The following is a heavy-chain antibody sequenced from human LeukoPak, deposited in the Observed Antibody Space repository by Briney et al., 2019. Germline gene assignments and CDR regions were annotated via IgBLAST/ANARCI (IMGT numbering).Heavy chain of an antibody. J-gene: IGHJ4*02. Sequence: PGGSLRLSCAASGFTVSSNYMSWVRQAPGKGLEWVSVIYSGGSTYYADSVKGRFTISRDNAKNTLYLQMNSLRAEDTAVCYCARDIDHSSSSGNDYWGQGTLVTVSS. CDR3: ARDIDHSSSSGNDY. D-gene: IGHD6-6*01. V-gene: IGHV3-53*01. CDR2: IYSGGST. CDR1: GFTVSSNY.